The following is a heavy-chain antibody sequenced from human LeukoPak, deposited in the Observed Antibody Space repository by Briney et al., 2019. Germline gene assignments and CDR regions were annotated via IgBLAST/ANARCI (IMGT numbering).Heavy chain of an antibody. CDR3: ARIRDGYNDAYDL. Sequence: ASVKVSCKASGYTFTSYNMHWVRQAPGQGLEGMGIINPSGGSTNYAQNFQGRVTLTRDTSTSTVYMELSSLRSEDTAIYYCARIRDGYNDAYDLWGQGTVVTVPS. J-gene: IGHJ3*01. V-gene: IGHV1-46*01. CDR1: GYTFTSYN. D-gene: IGHD5-24*01. CDR2: INPSGGST.